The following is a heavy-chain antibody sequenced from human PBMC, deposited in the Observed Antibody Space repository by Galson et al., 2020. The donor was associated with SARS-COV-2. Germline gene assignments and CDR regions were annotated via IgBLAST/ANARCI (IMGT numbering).Heavy chain of an antibody. D-gene: IGHD3-22*01. J-gene: IGHJ4*02. CDR1: GYTFTSYA. V-gene: IGHV1-3*01. CDR3: ATDRHYDSSGYPTGVCDY. CDR2: INAGNGNT. Sequence: ASVKVSCKASGYTFTSYAMHWVRQAPGQRLEWMGWINAGNGNTKYSQKFQGRVTITRDTSASTAYMELSSLRSEDTAVYYCATDRHYDSSGYPTGVCDYWGQGTLVTVSS.